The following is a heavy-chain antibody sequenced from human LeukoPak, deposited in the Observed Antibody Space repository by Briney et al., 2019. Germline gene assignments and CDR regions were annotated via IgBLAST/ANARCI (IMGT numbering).Heavy chain of an antibody. J-gene: IGHJ3*02. CDR2: IRYDGSNK. CDR1: GFTFSHYG. V-gene: IGHV3-30*02. CDR3: AKVLFYSDSGAFDI. Sequence: GGSLRLSCAASGFTFSHYGIYWVRQAPGKGLEWVAFIRYDGSNKYYADSVKGRFTISRDNSENTLYLQMNSLRAEDTAVYYCAKVLFYSDSGAFDIWGQGTMVTVSS. D-gene: IGHD3-16*01.